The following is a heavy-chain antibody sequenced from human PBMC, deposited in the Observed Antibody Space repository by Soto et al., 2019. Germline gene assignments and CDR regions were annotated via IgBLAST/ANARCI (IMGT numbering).Heavy chain of an antibody. V-gene: IGHV3-33*01. CDR3: ARAAGGYGMDV. Sequence: SRRRSCAASGFTFSSYGMHWVRQAPGKGLEWVAVIWYDGSNKYYADSVKGRFTISRDNSKNTLYLQMNSLRAEDTAVYYCARAAGGYGMDVWGQGTTVTVSS. CDR2: IWYDGSNK. CDR1: GFTFSSYG. J-gene: IGHJ6*02. D-gene: IGHD6-13*01.